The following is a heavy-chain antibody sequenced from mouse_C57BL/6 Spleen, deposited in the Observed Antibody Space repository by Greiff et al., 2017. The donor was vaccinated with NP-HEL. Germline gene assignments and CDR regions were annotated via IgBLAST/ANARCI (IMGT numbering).Heavy chain of an antibody. J-gene: IGHJ1*03. D-gene: IGHD1-1*01. CDR1: GFNIKNTY. CDR2: IDPANGNT. V-gene: IGHV14-3*01. Sequence: EVKLQESVAELVRPGASVKLSCTASGFNIKNTYMHWVKQRPEQGLEWIGRIDPANGNTKYAPKFQGKATITADTSSNTAYLQLSSLTSEDTAIYYCASGTTVVGDWYFDVWGTGTTVTVSS. CDR3: ASGTTVVGDWYFDV.